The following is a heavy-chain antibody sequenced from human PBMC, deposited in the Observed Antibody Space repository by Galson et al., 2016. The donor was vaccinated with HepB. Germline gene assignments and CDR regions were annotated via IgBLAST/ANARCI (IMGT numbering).Heavy chain of an antibody. Sequence: SLRLSCAASGFSISTCSMNWVRQAPGEGLEWVSYISSSSRTKYYADSVKGRFTISRDNAKNSLSLQMNSLRDEDTAVYYCARDVFEENYNFDCWGQGTLVTVSS. J-gene: IGHJ4*02. V-gene: IGHV3-48*02. CDR2: ISSSSRTK. CDR3: ARDVFEENYNFDC. D-gene: IGHD5-24*01. CDR1: GFSISTCS.